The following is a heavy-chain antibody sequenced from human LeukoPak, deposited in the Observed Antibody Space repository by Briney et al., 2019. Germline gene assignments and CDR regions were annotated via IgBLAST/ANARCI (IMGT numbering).Heavy chain of an antibody. Sequence: PGGSLRLSCAASGFMFKNYAMHWVRQPSGKGLEWVSGIGSSGGGTYYADSVKGRFTISRDTSKDTVYLQMDSLRAEDTAIYYCAKIHQNRVVVGAKGAFDIWGQGTVVTVSS. CDR1: GFMFKNYA. D-gene: IGHD2-15*01. J-gene: IGHJ3*02. CDR3: AKIHQNRVVVGAKGAFDI. V-gene: IGHV3-23*01. CDR2: IGSSGGGT.